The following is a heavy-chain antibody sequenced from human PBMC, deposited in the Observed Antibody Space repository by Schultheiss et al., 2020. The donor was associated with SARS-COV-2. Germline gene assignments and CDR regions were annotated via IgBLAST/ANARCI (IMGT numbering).Heavy chain of an antibody. Sequence: GGSLRLSCAASGVTFNNYEMNWVRQSPGKGLEWVSYISSSGSTINYADSVKGRFTISRDNAKNSLYLQMNSLKVEDTAVYYCAKEGFYYGSGSYYYYYYGMDVWGQGTTVTVSS. D-gene: IGHD3-10*01. J-gene: IGHJ6*02. CDR1: GVTFNNYE. CDR2: ISSSGSTI. CDR3: AKEGFYYGSGSYYYYYYGMDV. V-gene: IGHV3-48*03.